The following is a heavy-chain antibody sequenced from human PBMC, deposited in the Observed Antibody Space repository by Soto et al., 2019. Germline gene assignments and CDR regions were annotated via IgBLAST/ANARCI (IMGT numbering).Heavy chain of an antibody. CDR2: IYYSGST. CDR1: GGSIGTYF. Sequence: QVQLQESGPGLVKPSETLSLNCSVSGGSIGTYFWGWIRQPPGKGLEGIGHIYYSGSTSYNPSLRSRVTISLDTSKNQFSLRLRSVSAADTAVYYCARSYGDLPDYWGQGTLVTVSS. CDR3: ARSYGDLPDY. D-gene: IGHD4-17*01. V-gene: IGHV4-59*08. J-gene: IGHJ4*02.